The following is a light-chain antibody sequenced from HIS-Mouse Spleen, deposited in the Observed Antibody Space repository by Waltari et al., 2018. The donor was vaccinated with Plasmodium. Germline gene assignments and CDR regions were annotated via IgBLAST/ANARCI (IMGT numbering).Light chain of an antibody. V-gene: IGLV3-10*01. CDR1: ALPKKS. CDR3: YSTDSSGNHRV. J-gene: IGLJ3*02. Sequence: SYELTQPPSVSVSPGQTARLTCSGDALPKKSAYWYQQKSGQAPVLVIYEDSKRPPGIPERFSGSSSGTMATLTISGAQVEDEADYYCYSTDSSGNHRVFGGGTKLTVL. CDR2: EDS.